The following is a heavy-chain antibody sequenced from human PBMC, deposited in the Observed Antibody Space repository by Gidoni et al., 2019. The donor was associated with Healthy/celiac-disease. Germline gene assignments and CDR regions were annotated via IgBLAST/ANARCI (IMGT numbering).Heavy chain of an antibody. Sequence: EVQLVESGGGLVQPGGSLKLSCAASGFTFSGSAMHWVRQASGKGLEWVGRIRSKANSYATAYAASVKGRFTISRDDSKNTAYLQMNSLKTEDTAVYYCLAGFDPWGQGTLVTVSS. V-gene: IGHV3-73*01. CDR3: LAGFDP. J-gene: IGHJ5*02. CDR1: GFTFSGSA. D-gene: IGHD3-3*02. CDR2: IRSKANSYAT.